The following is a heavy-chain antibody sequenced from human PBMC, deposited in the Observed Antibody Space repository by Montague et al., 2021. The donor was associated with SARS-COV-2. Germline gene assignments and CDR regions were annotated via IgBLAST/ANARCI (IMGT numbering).Heavy chain of an antibody. CDR3: ARAFIAAAGTTSFDY. Sequence: SETLSLTCTVSGSSISSSSYFWGWIRQPPGKGLEWIGSLYYSGSTYYNPSLKSRVTISVDTSKNQFSLKLSSVTAADTAVYYCARAFIAAAGTTSFDYWGQGTLVTVSS. J-gene: IGHJ4*02. CDR2: LYYSGST. V-gene: IGHV4-39*01. CDR1: GSSISSSSYF. D-gene: IGHD6-13*01.